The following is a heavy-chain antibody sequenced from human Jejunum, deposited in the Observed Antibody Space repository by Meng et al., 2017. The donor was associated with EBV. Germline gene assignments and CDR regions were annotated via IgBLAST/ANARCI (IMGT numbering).Heavy chain of an antibody. CDR3: ARGAYFDY. J-gene: IGHJ4*02. CDR2: IYYSGSA. CDR1: GGSISSGGYS. V-gene: IGHV4-30-2*01. Sequence: QLQRQGPGSGLVKPSVPLSLTWAVSGGSISSGGYSWHWIRQPPGKGLQWIGYIYYSGSAFYNPSLKSRVTLSVDRSKNQFSLNLSSVTAADTAVYYCARGAYFDYWGQGTLVTGSS.